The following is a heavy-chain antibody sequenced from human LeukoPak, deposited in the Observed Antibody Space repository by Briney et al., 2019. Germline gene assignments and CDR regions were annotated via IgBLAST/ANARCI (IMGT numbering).Heavy chain of an antibody. D-gene: IGHD5-24*01. J-gene: IGHJ3*02. V-gene: IGHV3-7*01. CDR1: GFTFRNHW. CDR3: ATISAQTFDI. Sequence: GGSLRLSCVGSGFTFRNHWVNWVRQSPRKGLEWVANIKPDGIDKYYVDSARGRFTVSRDNAKNSAFLQMNSLSAEDTAIYYCATISAQTFDIWGQGTLVSVSS. CDR2: IKPDGIDK.